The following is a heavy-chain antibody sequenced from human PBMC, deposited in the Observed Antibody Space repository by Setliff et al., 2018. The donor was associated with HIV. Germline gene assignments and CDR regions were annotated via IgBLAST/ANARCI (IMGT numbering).Heavy chain of an antibody. CDR3: ARGTRVGANDAFDI. V-gene: IGHV1-2*06. CDR1: GYAFTDYY. Sequence: ASVKVSCKAPGYAFTDYYIHWVRQAPGQGLEWMGRINPKSGGTNYAQKCQGRVTMTRDTSISKAYMELSRLRSDDTAVYYCARGTRVGANDAFDIWGQGTMVTVSS. J-gene: IGHJ3*02. CDR2: INPKSGGT. D-gene: IGHD1-26*01.